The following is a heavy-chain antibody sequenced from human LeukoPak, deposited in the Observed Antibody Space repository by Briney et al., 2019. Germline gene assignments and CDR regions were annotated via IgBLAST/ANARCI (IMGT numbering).Heavy chain of an antibody. CDR3: ARDRPFSRYDFGWFDP. CDR2: IYTSGGT. J-gene: IGHJ5*02. Sequence: SETLSLTCTVSGGSISSYYWSWIRQPAGKGLEWIGRIYTSGGTNYNPSLKSRVTMSVDTSKNQFSLKLSSVTAADTAVYYCARDRPFSRYDFGWFDPWGQGTLVTVSS. CDR1: GGSISSYY. V-gene: IGHV4-4*07. D-gene: IGHD3-3*01.